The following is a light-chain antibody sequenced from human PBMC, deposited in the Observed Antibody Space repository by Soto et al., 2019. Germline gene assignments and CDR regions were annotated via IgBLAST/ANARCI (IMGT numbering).Light chain of an antibody. CDR3: SSHVGTSTPHVA. CDR2: HVS. CDR1: SSDVGGNNY. Sequence: QSALTQPASVSGSPGQSITIPCTGTSSDVGGNNYVSWYQQYPGKAPKLIIYHVSDRPSGVSNRFSGSKSGSTASLSISGLQAEDEADYYCSSHVGTSTPHVAFGGGTKLTVL. V-gene: IGLV2-14*03. J-gene: IGLJ2*01.